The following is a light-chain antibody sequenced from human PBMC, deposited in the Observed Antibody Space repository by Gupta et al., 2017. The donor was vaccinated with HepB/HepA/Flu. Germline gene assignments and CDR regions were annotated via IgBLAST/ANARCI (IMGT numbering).Light chain of an antibody. CDR2: NVS. CDR1: SSDVGDYDY. J-gene: IGLJ1*01. V-gene: IGLV2-11*01. CDR3: CSYAGYYNYV. Sequence: QSALPQPRSVSGSPGQSVTISCTGTSSDVGDYDYVSWYQQRPGKAPKLIIYNVSQRPSGVPDRFSGSKAGNTASLTISGLQAEDEADYYCCSYAGYYNYVFGTGTKVTVL.